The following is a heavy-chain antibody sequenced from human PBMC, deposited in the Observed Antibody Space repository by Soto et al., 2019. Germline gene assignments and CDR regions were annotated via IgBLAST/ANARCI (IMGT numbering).Heavy chain of an antibody. D-gene: IGHD3-22*01. J-gene: IGHJ4*02. CDR2: ISSSSSTI. CDR1: GFTFSIYS. V-gene: IGHV3-48*02. Sequence: GGSLRLSCAASGFTFSIYSMNWVRQAPGKGLEWVSYISSSSSTIYYADSVKGRFTISRDNAKNSLYLQMNSLRDEDTAVYYCARAERDYYDSSGYYFDYGGQGTLVTVSS. CDR3: ARAERDYYDSSGYYFDY.